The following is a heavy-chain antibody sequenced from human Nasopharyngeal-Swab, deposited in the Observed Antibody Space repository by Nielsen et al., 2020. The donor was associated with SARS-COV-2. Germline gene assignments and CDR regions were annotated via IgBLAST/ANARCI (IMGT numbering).Heavy chain of an antibody. CDR2: IVVGRGNA. D-gene: IGHD3-22*01. Sequence: SVQVSCKASGFTFTSSAVQWVRQARAQRLEWIGWIVVGRGNANYAQKFQERVTITRDMSTSTAYMELSSLRSEDTAVYYCAADCNYYDSSGYYSFDYWGQGTLVTVSS. CDR3: AADCNYYDSSGYYSFDY. CDR1: GFTFTSSA. V-gene: IGHV1-58*01. J-gene: IGHJ4*02.